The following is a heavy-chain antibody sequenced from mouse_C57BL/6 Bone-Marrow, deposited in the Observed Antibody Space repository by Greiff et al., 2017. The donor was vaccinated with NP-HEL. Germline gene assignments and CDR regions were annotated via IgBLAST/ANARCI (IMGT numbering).Heavy chain of an antibody. CDR2: INPNNGGT. CDR3: ARGRLRRPWFAY. V-gene: IGHV1-22*01. J-gene: IGHJ3*01. CDR1: GYTFTDYS. Sequence: EVKVVESGPELVKPGASVKMSCKASGYTFTDYSMHWVKQSHGKSLEWIGYINPNNGGTSYNQKFKGKATLTVNKSSSTAYMELRSLTSEDSAVYYCARGRLRRPWFAYWGQGTLVTVSA. D-gene: IGHD2-4*01.